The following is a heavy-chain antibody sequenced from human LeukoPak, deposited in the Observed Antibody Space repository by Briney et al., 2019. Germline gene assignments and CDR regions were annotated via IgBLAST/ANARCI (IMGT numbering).Heavy chain of an antibody. J-gene: IGHJ4*02. V-gene: IGHV3-23*01. Sequence: SGGSLRLSCAASGFTFSSYAMSWVRQAPGKGLEWVSAISGSGGSTYYADSVKGRFTISRDNSKNTQYLQMNSLRAEDTAVYYCAKGQGIAVAALLDYWGQGTLVTVSS. CDR3: AKGQGIAVAALLDY. D-gene: IGHD6-19*01. CDR2: ISGSGGST. CDR1: GFTFSSYA.